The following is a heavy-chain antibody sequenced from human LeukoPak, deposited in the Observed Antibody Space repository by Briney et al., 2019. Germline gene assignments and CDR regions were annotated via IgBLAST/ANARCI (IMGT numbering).Heavy chain of an antibody. Sequence: GRSLRLSCAASGFTFSNYAMHWVRQAPGKGLEWVAVISYDGSNKYYADSVKGRFTISRDNSKNTLYLQMNSLRAEDTAVYYCARDSPGYSSGWPVGLFDYWGQGTLVTVSS. CDR2: ISYDGSNK. CDR3: ARDSPGYSSGWPVGLFDY. CDR1: GFTFSNYA. D-gene: IGHD6-19*01. V-gene: IGHV3-30*04. J-gene: IGHJ4*02.